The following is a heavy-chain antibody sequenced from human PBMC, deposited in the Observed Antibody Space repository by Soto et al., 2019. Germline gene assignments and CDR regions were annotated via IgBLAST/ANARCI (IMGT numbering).Heavy chain of an antibody. CDR3: ARCMGGDYLRSLVYYYYMDV. CDR1: GGSFSGYY. J-gene: IGHJ6*03. V-gene: IGHV4-34*01. Sequence: SETLSLTCAVYGGSFSGYYWSWIRQPPGKGLEWIGEINHSGSTNYNPSLKSRVTISVDTSKNQFSLKLSSVTAADTAVYYCARCMGGDYLRSLVYYYYMDVWGKGTTVTVSS. CDR2: INHSGST. D-gene: IGHD4-17*01.